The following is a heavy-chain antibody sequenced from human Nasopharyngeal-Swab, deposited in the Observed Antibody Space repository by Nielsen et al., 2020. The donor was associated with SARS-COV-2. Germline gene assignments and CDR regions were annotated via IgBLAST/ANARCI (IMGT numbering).Heavy chain of an antibody. CDR3: ARAPPGIAAAGYYYYGMDV. Sequence: GESLKISCKGSGYSFTSYWIGWVRQMPGKGLEWMGIIYPGDSDTKNSPSFQGQVTISADKSISTAYLQWSSLKASDTAMYYCARAPPGIAAAGYYYYGMDVWGQGTTVTVSS. J-gene: IGHJ6*02. D-gene: IGHD6-13*01. CDR2: IYPGDSDT. V-gene: IGHV5-51*01. CDR1: GYSFTSYW.